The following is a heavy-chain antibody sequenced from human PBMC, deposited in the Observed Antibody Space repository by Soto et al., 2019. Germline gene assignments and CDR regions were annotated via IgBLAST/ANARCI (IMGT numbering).Heavy chain of an antibody. V-gene: IGHV3-7*01. CDR3: ARESEDLTSSFDY. Sequence: GGSLRLSCAASGFTFSTYWMRWVRQAPGKGLEWVANIKQDGSDKYYVDSVRGRFTISRDNAKNSLYLQMNSLRAEDTAVYFCARESEDLTSSFDYWGQGALVTVSS. CDR2: IKQDGSDK. CDR1: GFTFSTYW. J-gene: IGHJ4*02.